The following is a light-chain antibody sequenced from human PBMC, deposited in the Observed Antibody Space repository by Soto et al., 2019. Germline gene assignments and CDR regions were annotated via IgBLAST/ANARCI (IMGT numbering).Light chain of an antibody. CDR2: DVS. V-gene: IGLV2-14*01. Sequence: QSALTQPASVSGSPGQSITISCTGTSSDVGTYNFVSWYRQHPVKAPILIIFDVSSRSSGISNRFSGSKSGNTASLTISGVQAEDEADYYCSSYANSDTVIFGGGTKLTVL. J-gene: IGLJ2*01. CDR1: SSDVGTYNF. CDR3: SSYANSDTVI.